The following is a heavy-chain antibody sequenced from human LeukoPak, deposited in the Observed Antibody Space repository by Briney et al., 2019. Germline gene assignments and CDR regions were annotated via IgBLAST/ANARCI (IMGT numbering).Heavy chain of an antibody. Sequence: SETLSLTCTVSGGSISSGSYYWGWIRQPPGKGLEWIGSIYYSGSTYYNPSLKSRVTISVDTSKNQFSLKLSSVTAADTAVYYCARRNKLRAVGATSFDYWGQGTLVTVSP. J-gene: IGHJ4*02. CDR2: IYYSGST. V-gene: IGHV4-39*01. CDR1: GGSISSGSYY. D-gene: IGHD1-26*01. CDR3: ARRNKLRAVGATSFDY.